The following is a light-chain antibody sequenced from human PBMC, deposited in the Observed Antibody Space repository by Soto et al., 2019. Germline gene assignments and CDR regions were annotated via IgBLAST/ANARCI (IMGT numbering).Light chain of an antibody. Sequence: DIQMTQSPSSLSASVGDRVTITCRASQSISTYLNWYQQKPGKAPNLLIYTASTLQTGVPSRFTGSVSGTDFTLTVTNMQPEDFATYYCQQSHRTPYTFGQGTKVEIK. V-gene: IGKV1-39*01. J-gene: IGKJ2*01. CDR3: QQSHRTPYT. CDR1: QSISTY. CDR2: TAS.